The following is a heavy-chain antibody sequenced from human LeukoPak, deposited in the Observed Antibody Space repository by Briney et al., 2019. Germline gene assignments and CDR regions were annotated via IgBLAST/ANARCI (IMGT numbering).Heavy chain of an antibody. CDR3: ARGGDAGVWYYYCDF. Sequence: GASVKVSCKTSGGTFGNYAINWVRQAPGHGLEWMGGIIPIFDTTNYAQKFQGRVTITADESMTTAYMELSSLRSEDTAMYYCARGGDAGVWYYYCDFWGQGTQVTVSS. V-gene: IGHV1-69*13. D-gene: IGHD6-19*01. CDR1: GGTFGNYA. J-gene: IGHJ4*02. CDR2: IIPIFDTT.